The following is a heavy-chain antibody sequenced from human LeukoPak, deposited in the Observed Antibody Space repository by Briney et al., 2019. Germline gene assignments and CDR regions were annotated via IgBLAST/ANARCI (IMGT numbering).Heavy chain of an antibody. V-gene: IGHV4-34*01. CDR1: GGSFSGYY. Sequence: KPSETLSLTCAVYGGSFSGYYWSWIRQPPGKGLEWIGEINHSGSTNYNPSLKSRVTISVDTSKNQFSLKLSSVTAADTAVYYCARGFRTMVRGVEFDYWGQGTLVTVSS. CDR3: ARGFRTMVRGVEFDY. D-gene: IGHD3-10*01. J-gene: IGHJ4*02. CDR2: INHSGST.